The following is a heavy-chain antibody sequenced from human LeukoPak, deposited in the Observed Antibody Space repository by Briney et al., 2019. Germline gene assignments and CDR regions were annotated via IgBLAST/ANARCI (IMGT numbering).Heavy chain of an antibody. V-gene: IGHV3-21*01. CDR1: GFIFSSYG. Sequence: PGRSLRLSCAASGFIFSSYGMNWVRQAPGKGLEWVASIDTTSYTYYTDSVKGRFTISRDNAKISLYLQMNSLRAEDTAVYYCATEGRGVHFDSWGQGTLVTVSS. D-gene: IGHD3-10*01. CDR3: ATEGRGVHFDS. CDR2: IDTTSYT. J-gene: IGHJ4*02.